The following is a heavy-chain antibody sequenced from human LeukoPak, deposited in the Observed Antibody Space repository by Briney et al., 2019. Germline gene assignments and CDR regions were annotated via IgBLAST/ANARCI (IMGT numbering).Heavy chain of an antibody. Sequence: SETLSLTCAVYGGSFSGYYWSWIRQPPGKGLEWIGEINHSGSTNYNPSLKSRVTISVDTSKNQFSLKLSSVTAADTAVYYCARSLSRGGWFDPWGQGTLVTVSS. CDR3: ARSLSRGGWFDP. D-gene: IGHD2/OR15-2a*01. V-gene: IGHV4-34*01. CDR2: INHSGST. J-gene: IGHJ5*02. CDR1: GGSFSGYY.